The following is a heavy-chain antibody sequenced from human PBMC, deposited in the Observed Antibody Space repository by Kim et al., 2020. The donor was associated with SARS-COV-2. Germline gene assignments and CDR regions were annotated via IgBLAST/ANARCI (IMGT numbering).Heavy chain of an antibody. CDR1: GGSISSYY. CDR2: IYYSWST. Sequence: SETLSLTCTVSGGSISSYYWSWIRQPPGKGLEWIGYIYYSWSTNYNPSLKSRVTISVDTSKNQFSLKLRSVTAADTAVYYCARYLRSPLPITAAGAYFD. J-gene: IGHJ4*01. V-gene: IGHV4-59*01. D-gene: IGHD6-13*01. CDR3: ARYLRSPLPITAAGAYFD.